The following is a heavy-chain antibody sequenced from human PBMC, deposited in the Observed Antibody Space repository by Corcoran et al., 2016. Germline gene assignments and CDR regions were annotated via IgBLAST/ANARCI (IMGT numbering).Heavy chain of an antibody. D-gene: IGHD3-22*01. CDR3: ANGYYDDSSGSNFDC. CDR2: IYWDDDK. Sequence: QITLKESGPTLVKPTQTLTLTCTFSGFSLSTSGVGVGWIRQPPGKALEWLALIYWDDDKRYSPSLKSRLTITKDTSKNQVVLTMTNMDPVDKATHYCANGYYDDSSGSNFDCWGQGTLVTGSS. CDR1: GFSLSTSGVG. J-gene: IGHJ4*02. V-gene: IGHV2-5*02.